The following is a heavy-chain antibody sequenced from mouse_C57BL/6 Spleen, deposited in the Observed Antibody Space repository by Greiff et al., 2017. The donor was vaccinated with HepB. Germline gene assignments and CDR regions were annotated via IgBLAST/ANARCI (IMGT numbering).Heavy chain of an antibody. D-gene: IGHD2-3*01. J-gene: IGHJ3*01. CDR2: IYPGDGDT. Sequence: QVQLQQSGAELVKPGASVKISCKASGYAFSSYWMNWVKQRPGKGLEWIGQIYPGDGDTNYNGKFKGKATLTADKSSSTAYMQRSSLTAEDSAVYFCTRSDDGYYFLFAYWGQGTLVTVSA. CDR3: TRSDDGYYFLFAY. CDR1: GYAFSSYW. V-gene: IGHV1-80*01.